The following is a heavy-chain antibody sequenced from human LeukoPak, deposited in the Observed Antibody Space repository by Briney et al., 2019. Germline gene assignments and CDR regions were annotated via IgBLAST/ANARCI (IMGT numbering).Heavy chain of an antibody. Sequence: PGGSLRLSCAASGXTFISYDMNWVRQAPGKGLEWVSYISGSGGSIYYTDSVKGRFTISRDNAKNSLYLQMNSLRAEDTAVYYCSRGRLFGDYWGQGALVTVSS. J-gene: IGHJ4*02. CDR2: ISGSGGSI. CDR3: SRGRLFGDY. D-gene: IGHD2-21*02. V-gene: IGHV3-48*03. CDR1: GXTFISYD.